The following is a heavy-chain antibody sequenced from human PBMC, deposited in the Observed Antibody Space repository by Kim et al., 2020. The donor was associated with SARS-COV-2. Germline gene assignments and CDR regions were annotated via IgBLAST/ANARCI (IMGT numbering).Heavy chain of an antibody. CDR3: ARVVLLRFGELSCFDY. CDR1: GGSISSSSYY. CDR2: IYYSGST. D-gene: IGHD3-10*01. Sequence: SETLSLTCTVSGGSISSSSYYWGWLRQRPGKGLEGIGSIYYSGSTYYNPSLKSRVTISVDTSKNQFSLKLSSVTAADAAVYYCARVVLLRFGELSCFDY. V-gene: IGHV4-39*07. J-gene: IGHJ4*01.